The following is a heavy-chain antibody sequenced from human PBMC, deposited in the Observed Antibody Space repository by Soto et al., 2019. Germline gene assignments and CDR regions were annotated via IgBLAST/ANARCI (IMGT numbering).Heavy chain of an antibody. J-gene: IGHJ1*01. CDR1: GFFLSTYHMG. CDR3: AHGGDYDLLTIDR. V-gene: IGHV2-5*02. Sequence: QITLKESGPTLVRPAQTLTLTCDFSGFFLSTYHMGVAWIRQPPGKALEWLALIYWDDDKRYSPSLKDRATTAQDRSTSQVVVTDTYADPRNTTTYFCAHGGDYDLLTIDRWGPGTLVTVSS. D-gene: IGHD4-17*01. CDR2: IYWDDDK.